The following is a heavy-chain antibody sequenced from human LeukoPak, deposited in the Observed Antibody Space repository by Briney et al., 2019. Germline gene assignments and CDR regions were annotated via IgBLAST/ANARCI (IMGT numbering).Heavy chain of an antibody. J-gene: IGHJ4*02. D-gene: IGHD7-27*01. CDR1: GGTFSSYA. V-gene: IGHV1-69*04. CDR2: IIPILGIA. CDR3: ARGAGDLSGYFDY. Sequence: ASVKVSCKASGGTFSSYAISWVRQAPGQGLEWMGRIIPILGIANYAQKFQGRVTITADKSTSTAYMELSRLRSEDTAVYYCARGAGDLSGYFDYWGQGTLVTVSS.